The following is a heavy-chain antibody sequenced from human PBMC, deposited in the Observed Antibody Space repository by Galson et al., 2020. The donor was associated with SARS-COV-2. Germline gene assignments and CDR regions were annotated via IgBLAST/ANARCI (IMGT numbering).Heavy chain of an antibody. CDR2: VGLDGITR. CDR3: TREFGFSSGFWFFDL. J-gene: IGHJ2*01. CDR1: GFPFASHS. V-gene: IGHV3-23*01. D-gene: IGHD3-10*01. Sequence: PGGSLRLSCAASGFPFASHSMNWVRQAPGKGLEWVSVVGLDGITRHYADSVRGRFTISRDSSKNTVWLEMNSLRVDDTGVYFCTREFGFSSGFWFFDLWGRGTLVTVSS.